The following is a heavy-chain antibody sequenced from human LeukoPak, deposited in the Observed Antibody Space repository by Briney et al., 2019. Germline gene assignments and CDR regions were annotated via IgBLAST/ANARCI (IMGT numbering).Heavy chain of an antibody. J-gene: IGHJ3*02. Sequence: PGGSLRLSRAAAWFTVSSNFMNWVREAPGKGLEWVSDYADSGKGRFTISRDNSKNTLYLQMNSLRAEDTAVYYCAGDFLGGGTFDIWGQGTMVTVSS. CDR3: AGDFLGGGTFDI. CDR1: WFTVSSNF. D-gene: IGHD3-16*01. V-gene: IGHV3-53*01.